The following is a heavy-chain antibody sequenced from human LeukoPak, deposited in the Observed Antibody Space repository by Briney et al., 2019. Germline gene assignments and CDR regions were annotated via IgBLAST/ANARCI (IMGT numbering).Heavy chain of an antibody. D-gene: IGHD1-26*01. Sequence: GGSLRLSCAASGFSFSNYEMNWVRQAPGKGLEWVSVIYSGDNTYYADSVKGRLTISRDNPKNTVYLQMNSLRAEDTAVYFCAREASYPRIVGGGLRGFDYWGQGTLVTVSS. J-gene: IGHJ4*02. CDR1: GFSFSNYE. CDR2: IYSGDNT. V-gene: IGHV3-53*01. CDR3: AREASYPRIVGGGLRGFDY.